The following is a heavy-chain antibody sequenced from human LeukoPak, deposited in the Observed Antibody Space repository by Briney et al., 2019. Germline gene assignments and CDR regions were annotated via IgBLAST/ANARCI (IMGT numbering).Heavy chain of an antibody. Sequence: PGRSLRLSCAASGFTFSSYAMHWVRQAPGKGLEWVAVISYDGSNKYYADSVKGRFTISRDNSKNTLYLQMNSLRDEDTAVYYCARGDSSGWYTVNFDYWGQGTLVTVSS. D-gene: IGHD6-19*01. CDR3: ARGDSSGWYTVNFDY. V-gene: IGHV3-30-3*01. J-gene: IGHJ4*02. CDR2: ISYDGSNK. CDR1: GFTFSSYA.